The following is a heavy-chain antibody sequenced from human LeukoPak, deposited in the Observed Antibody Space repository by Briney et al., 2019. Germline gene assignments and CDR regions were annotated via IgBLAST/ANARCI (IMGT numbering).Heavy chain of an antibody. CDR1: GFDFSDYF. CDR3: TRDLRSGRVTYGQDS. CDR2: IILKSGAT. V-gene: IGHV1-2*02. D-gene: IGHD3-10*01. J-gene: IGHJ4*02. Sequence: ASVKVSCKTSGFDFSDYFIHWVRQAPGQGLEWRGWIILKSGATNYAQKFRDRVTVSRDTSTVYLDLSSLTSDDTAVYYCTRDLRSGRVTYGQDSWGQGTLVTVSS.